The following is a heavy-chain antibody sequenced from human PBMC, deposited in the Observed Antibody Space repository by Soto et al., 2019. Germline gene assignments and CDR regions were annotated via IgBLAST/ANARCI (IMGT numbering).Heavy chain of an antibody. Sequence: PGGSLRLSCAASGFTFGSYWLSWVRQAPGKGLEWLATIKMDASEKKDVDSVKGRFTMSRGNARSSLYLQMDSLRAEATAAYSSSRDSGYCSGTSVNHYLDYRGHGTRGTVAS. J-gene: IGHJ4*01. V-gene: IGHV3-7*01. CDR1: GFTFGSYW. CDR3: SRDSGYCSGTSVNHYLDY. D-gene: IGHD3-10*01. CDR2: IKMDASEK.